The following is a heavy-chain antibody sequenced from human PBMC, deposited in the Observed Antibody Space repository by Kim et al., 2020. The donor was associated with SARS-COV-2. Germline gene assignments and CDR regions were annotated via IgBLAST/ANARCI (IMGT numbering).Heavy chain of an antibody. CDR2: IYSGGST. CDR1: GFTVSSNY. D-gene: IGHD3-22*01. J-gene: IGHJ6*02. V-gene: IGHV3-53*01. CDR3: ASPHYYDSSGYYPYYYYGMDV. Sequence: GGSLRLSCAASGFTVSSNYMSWVRQAPGKGLEWVSVIYSGGSTYYADSVKGRITISRDNSKNTLYLQMNSLRAEDTAVYYCASPHYYDSSGYYPYYYYGMDVWGQGTTVTVSS.